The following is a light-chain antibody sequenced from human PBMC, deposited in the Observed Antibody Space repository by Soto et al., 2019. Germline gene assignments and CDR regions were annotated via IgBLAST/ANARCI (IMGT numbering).Light chain of an antibody. CDR3: QQSYSTPQVT. Sequence: IQMTQSPSSLSASVGDRVTITCRASQSISSYLNWYQQKPGKAPKLLIYAASSLQSGVPSRFSGSGSGTDFTLTISSLQPEDFATYYCQQSYSTPQVTFGGGTKV. CDR2: AAS. CDR1: QSISSY. V-gene: IGKV1-39*01. J-gene: IGKJ4*02.